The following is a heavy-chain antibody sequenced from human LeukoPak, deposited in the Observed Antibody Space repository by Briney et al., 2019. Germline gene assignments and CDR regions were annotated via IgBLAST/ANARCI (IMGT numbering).Heavy chain of an antibody. D-gene: IGHD1-1*01. CDR1: GYTFTCYY. CDR3: ARGRVRDYYYYYYYMDV. J-gene: IGHJ6*03. CDR2: INPNSGGT. V-gene: IGHV1-2*02. Sequence: ASVKVSCKASGYTFTCYYMHWVRQAPGQGLEWMGWINPNSGGTNYAQKFQGRVTMTRDTSISTAYMELSRLRSDDTAVYYCARGRVRDYYYYYYYMDVWGKGTTVTVSS.